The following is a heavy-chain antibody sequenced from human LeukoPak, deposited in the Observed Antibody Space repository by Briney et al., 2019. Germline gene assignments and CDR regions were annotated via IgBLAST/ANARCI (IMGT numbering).Heavy chain of an antibody. V-gene: IGHV5-51*01. Sequence: GESLKISCKGSGYSFTSYWIGWVRQMPGKGLEWMGIIYPGDSDTRYSPSFQGQVTLSADKSISTAYLQWSSLKASDTAMYYCARRLATYGSGSYYGDYWGQGTLVTVSS. J-gene: IGHJ4*02. D-gene: IGHD3-10*01. CDR2: IYPGDSDT. CDR1: GYSFTSYW. CDR3: ARRLATYGSGSYYGDY.